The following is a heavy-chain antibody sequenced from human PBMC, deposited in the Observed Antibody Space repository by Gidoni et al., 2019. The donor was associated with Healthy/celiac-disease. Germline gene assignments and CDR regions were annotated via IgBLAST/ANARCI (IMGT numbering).Heavy chain of an antibody. D-gene: IGHD3-9*01. CDR1: GFSFRSYS. Sequence: EVQLVESGGGLVKHGGSLRLSCSASGFSFRSYSMNCVRQAPGKGLEWVSSITSGSTYIYYADSVKGRFTISRDNAKSSLYLQMNSLRAEDTAVYDCASGPTQVDSLTNFDYWGQGTLVTVSS. CDR2: ITSGSTYI. J-gene: IGHJ4*02. CDR3: ASGPTQVDSLTNFDY. V-gene: IGHV3-21*01.